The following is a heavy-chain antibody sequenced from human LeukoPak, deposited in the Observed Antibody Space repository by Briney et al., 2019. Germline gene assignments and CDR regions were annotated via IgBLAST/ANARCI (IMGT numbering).Heavy chain of an antibody. Sequence: GASVKVSCKASGYTFTGYYMHWVRQAPGQGLEWVGWINPNSGGTNYAQKFQGRVTMTRDTSISTAYMGLSRLRSDDTAVYYCARDLGYYYDSSGYYRAPFFDYWGQGTLVTVSS. CDR2: INPNSGGT. CDR3: ARDLGYYYDSSGYYRAPFFDY. D-gene: IGHD3-22*01. J-gene: IGHJ4*02. CDR1: GYTFTGYY. V-gene: IGHV1-2*02.